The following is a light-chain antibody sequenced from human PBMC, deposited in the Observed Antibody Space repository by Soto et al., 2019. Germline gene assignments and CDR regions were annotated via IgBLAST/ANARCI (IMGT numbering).Light chain of an antibody. CDR1: QSVSSSY. CDR3: QQYGSSPPIT. J-gene: IGKJ5*01. Sequence: ELVFTQSPGTLSLYPGERATLSCRASQSVSSSYLAWYQQKPGQAPRLLIYGASSRATGIPDRFSGSGSGTDFTLTISRLEPEDFAVYYCQQYGSSPPITFGQGTRLEIK. CDR2: GAS. V-gene: IGKV3-20*01.